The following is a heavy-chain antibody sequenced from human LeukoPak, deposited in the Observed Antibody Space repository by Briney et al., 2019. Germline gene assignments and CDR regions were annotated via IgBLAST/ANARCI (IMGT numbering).Heavy chain of an antibody. CDR2: MNSDGSST. Sequence: PGGSLRLSCAASGFTFSSYWMHWVRQAPGKGLVWVSRMNSDGSSTNYADSVKGRFTISRDNAKNTLYLQMNSLRAEDMAVYFCVRQRYCSNGVCYPPEYWGQGTPVTVSS. V-gene: IGHV3-74*01. CDR3: VRQRYCSNGVCYPPEY. CDR1: GFTFSSYW. D-gene: IGHD2-8*01. J-gene: IGHJ4*02.